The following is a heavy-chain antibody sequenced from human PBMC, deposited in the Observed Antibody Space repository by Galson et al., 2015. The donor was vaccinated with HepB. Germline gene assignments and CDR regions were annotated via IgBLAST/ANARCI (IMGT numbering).Heavy chain of an antibody. CDR3: VKDGEMVATISAY. CDR2: ISISSTTI. Sequence: SLRLSCAASGFTFSRFAMNWVRQAPGKGLEWVSFISISSTTIYYADSVKGRFTISRDNAKNLVFLQMNSLRDEDTALYYCVKDGEMVATISAYRGQGALVTVSS. J-gene: IGHJ4*02. V-gene: IGHV3-48*02. CDR1: GFTFSRFA. D-gene: IGHD5-12*01.